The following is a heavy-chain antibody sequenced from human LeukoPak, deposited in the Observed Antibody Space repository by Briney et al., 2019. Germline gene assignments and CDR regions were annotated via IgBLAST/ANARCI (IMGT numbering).Heavy chain of an antibody. CDR1: GFTFDDYA. J-gene: IGHJ3*02. V-gene: IGHV3-9*01. CDR2: ISWNSGSI. Sequence: GGSLRLPCAASGFTFDDYAMHWVRHAPGKGLEWVSGISWNSGSIGYADSVKGRFTISRDNAKNSLYLQMNSLRAEDTALYYCAKDIRIAVAGDAFDIWGQGTMVTVSS. CDR3: AKDIRIAVAGDAFDI. D-gene: IGHD6-19*01.